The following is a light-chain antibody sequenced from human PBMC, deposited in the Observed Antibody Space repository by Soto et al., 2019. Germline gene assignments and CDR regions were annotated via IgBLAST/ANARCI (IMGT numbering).Light chain of an antibody. CDR1: QSVSSN. Sequence: IVINQSPSTLSVSPGERATLSCRASQSVSSNLAWYQQKPGQAPRLLIYGASTRATGIPARFSGSGSGTEFTLTISSLQSEDFAVYYCQQYNNWPSTFGQGTKVDIK. V-gene: IGKV3-15*01. CDR3: QQYNNWPST. CDR2: GAS. J-gene: IGKJ1*01.